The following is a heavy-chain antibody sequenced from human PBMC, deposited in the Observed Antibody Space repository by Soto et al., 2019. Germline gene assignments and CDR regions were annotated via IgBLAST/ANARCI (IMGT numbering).Heavy chain of an antibody. V-gene: IGHV1-8*01. J-gene: IGHJ3*02. D-gene: IGHD3-10*01. CDR1: GYTFTSYD. CDR2: MNPNSGNT. Sequence: ASVRVSCKASGYTFTSYDMNWVRQATEQGLEWMGWMNPNSGNTVYEQKFQGRVTMTRNTSIATAYMELSSLRSEDTAVYYCARGAALLWFGESYDAFDIWGQGTMVTVSS. CDR3: ARGAALLWFGESYDAFDI.